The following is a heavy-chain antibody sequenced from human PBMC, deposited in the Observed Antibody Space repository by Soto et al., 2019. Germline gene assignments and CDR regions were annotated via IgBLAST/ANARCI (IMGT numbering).Heavy chain of an antibody. CDR3: ARHACMVRECDY. V-gene: IGHV5-10-1*01. CDR2: IDPSDSYI. J-gene: IGHJ4*02. CDR1: GYSFTNYW. D-gene: IGHD3-10*01. Sequence: GESLKISCKGSGYSFTNYWISWVRQMPGKGLEWMGRIDPSDSYINYNPSFQGHVTISADKSISTAYLQWSSLKASDTAMYYRARHACMVRECDYWGQGTLVTVSS.